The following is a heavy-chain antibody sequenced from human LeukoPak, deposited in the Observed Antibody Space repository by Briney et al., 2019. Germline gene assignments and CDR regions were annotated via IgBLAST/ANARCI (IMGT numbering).Heavy chain of an antibody. D-gene: IGHD6-19*01. CDR1: VGSLMTYF. J-gene: IGHJ4*02. Sequence: SESLSVTCTVSVGSLMTYFCSWIRPPPGRQLEWIGYIYTIGNTNYNPPPQSRVTISVDTSKTQFPRNRTSVTADPTAQHYFARGSGPYYFDYWGQGTMVTVSS. CDR3: ARGSGPYYFDY. CDR2: IYTIGNT. V-gene: IGHV4-4*09.